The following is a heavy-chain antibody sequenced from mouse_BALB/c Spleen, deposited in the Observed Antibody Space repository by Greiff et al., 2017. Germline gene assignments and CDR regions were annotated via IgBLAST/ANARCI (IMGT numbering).Heavy chain of an antibody. CDR1: GYTFTDYA. V-gene: IGHV1S137*01. Sequence: QVQLQQSGAELVRPGVSVKISCKGSGYTFTDYAMHWVKQSHAKSLEWIGVISTYYGDASYNQKFKGKATMTVDKSSSTAYMELARLTSEDSAIYYCARDYYGSFDYWGQGTTLTVSS. J-gene: IGHJ2*01. CDR2: ISTYYGDA. D-gene: IGHD1-2*01. CDR3: ARDYYGSFDY.